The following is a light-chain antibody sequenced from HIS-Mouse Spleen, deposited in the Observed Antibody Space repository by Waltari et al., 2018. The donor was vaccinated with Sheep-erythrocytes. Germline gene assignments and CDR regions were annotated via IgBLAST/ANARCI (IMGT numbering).Light chain of an antibody. Sequence: QSALTQPRSVSGSPGQSVTISCPGTSSDVGGYHHVPRYQQHPGKAPKLMIYDVSKRPSGVPDRFSGSKSGNTASLTISGLQAEDEADYYCCSYAGSYTVVFGGGTKLTVL. J-gene: IGLJ2*01. CDR2: DVS. V-gene: IGLV2-11*01. CDR1: SSDVGGYHH. CDR3: CSYAGSYTVV.